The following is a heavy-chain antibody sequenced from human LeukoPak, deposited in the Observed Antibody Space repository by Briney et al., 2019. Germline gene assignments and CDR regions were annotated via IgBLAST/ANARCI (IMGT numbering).Heavy chain of an antibody. V-gene: IGHV3-48*04. CDR1: GITFSSYS. CDR2: ISSFSGTI. Sequence: GGSLRLSCVASGITFSSYSMNWVRQAPGKGLEWVSYISSFSGTINYADSVKGRFTISRDNAKNTLYLQMNSLRAEDTAVYYCAALDHGHDYWGQGTLVTVSS. J-gene: IGHJ4*02. CDR3: AALDHGHDY.